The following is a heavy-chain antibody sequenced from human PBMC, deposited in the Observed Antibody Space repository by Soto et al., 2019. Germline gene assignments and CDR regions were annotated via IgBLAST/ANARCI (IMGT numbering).Heavy chain of an antibody. Sequence: QVQLVQSGAEVKKPGASVKVSCKASGYNFPSYGISWVRQAPGQGLEWMGWISTYNGNTNSAQKFQGRVTMTTDTSTSIAYMELRSLRSDDTAVYYCARDYSYGIFGYWGQGTLVTVSS. CDR2: ISTYNGNT. D-gene: IGHD5-18*01. J-gene: IGHJ4*02. V-gene: IGHV1-18*01. CDR3: ARDYSYGIFGY. CDR1: GYNFPSYG.